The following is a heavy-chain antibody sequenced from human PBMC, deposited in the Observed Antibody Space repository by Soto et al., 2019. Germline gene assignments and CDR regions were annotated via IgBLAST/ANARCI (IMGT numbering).Heavy chain of an antibody. CDR3: ARGGGCSSTSCHYGFDY. CDR2: INHSGST. Sequence: TSETLSLTCAVYGGSFSGYYWSWIRQPPGKGLEWIGEINHSGSTNYSPSLKSRVTISVDTSKNQFSLKLSSVTAADTAVYYCARGGGCSSTSCHYGFDYWGHGTLVT. V-gene: IGHV4-34*01. D-gene: IGHD2-2*01. J-gene: IGHJ4*01. CDR1: GGSFSGYY.